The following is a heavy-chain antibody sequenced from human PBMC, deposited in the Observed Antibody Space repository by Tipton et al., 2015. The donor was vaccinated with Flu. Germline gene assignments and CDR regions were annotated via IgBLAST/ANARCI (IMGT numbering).Heavy chain of an antibody. CDR2: IYTSGST. CDR1: GGSISSYY. Sequence: TLSLTCTASGGSISSYYWSWIRQPAGKGLEWIGRIYTSGSTNYNPSLKSRVTMSVDTSKNQFSLKLSSVTAADTAAYYCARDGDDDFWSGYRQADYYGMDVWGQGTTVTVSS. D-gene: IGHD3-3*01. V-gene: IGHV4-4*07. CDR3: ARDGDDDFWSGYRQADYYGMDV. J-gene: IGHJ6*02.